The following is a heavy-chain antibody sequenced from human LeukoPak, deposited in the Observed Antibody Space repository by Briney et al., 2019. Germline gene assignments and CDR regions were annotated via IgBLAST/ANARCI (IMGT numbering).Heavy chain of an antibody. D-gene: IGHD3-3*01. CDR3: ASAYATYDLWSGYETFDY. CDR2: IKQDGSEK. V-gene: IGHV3-7*01. CDR1: GFNFRIYW. Sequence: GGSLRLSCAASGFNFRIYWMTWVRQVPGKGLEWVATIKQDGSEKYYVDSVRGRFTISRDNAENSLFLQMNSLRAEDTAVYYCASAYATYDLWSGYETFDYWGQGTLVTVSS. J-gene: IGHJ4*02.